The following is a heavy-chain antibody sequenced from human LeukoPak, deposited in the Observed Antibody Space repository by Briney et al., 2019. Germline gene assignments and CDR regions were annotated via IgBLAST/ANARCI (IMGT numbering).Heavy chain of an antibody. Sequence: ASVKVSCKASGYTFTGYYMHWVRQAPGQGLEWMGWINPNSGGTNYAQKFQGRVTMTRDTSISTAYMELRSLRSDDTAVYYCARGGYDSSGLMGYWGQGTLVTVSS. CDR1: GYTFTGYY. J-gene: IGHJ4*02. CDR3: ARGGYDSSGLMGY. D-gene: IGHD3-22*01. V-gene: IGHV1-2*02. CDR2: INPNSGGT.